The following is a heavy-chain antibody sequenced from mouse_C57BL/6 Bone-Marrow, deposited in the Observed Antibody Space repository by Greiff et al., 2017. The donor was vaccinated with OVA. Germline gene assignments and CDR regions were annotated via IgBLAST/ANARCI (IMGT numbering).Heavy chain of an antibody. J-gene: IGHJ4*01. V-gene: IGHV1-55*01. CDR3: ARRRSYYYGSSYYAMDY. D-gene: IGHD1-1*01. Sequence: QVQLQQPGAELVKPGASVKMSCKASGYTFTSYWITWVKQRPGQGLEWIGDIYPGSGSTNYNEKFKSKATLTVDTSSSTAYMQLSSLTSEDSAVYYCARRRSYYYGSSYYAMDYWGQGTSVTVAS. CDR2: IYPGSGST. CDR1: GYTFTSYW.